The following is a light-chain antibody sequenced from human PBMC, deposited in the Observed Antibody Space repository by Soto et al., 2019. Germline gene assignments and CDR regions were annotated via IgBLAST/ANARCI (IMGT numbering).Light chain of an antibody. J-gene: IGKJ5*01. CDR2: DAS. Sequence: EIVLTQSPATLSLSLVERATLSGMASQSVSSYLAWYQQKPGQAPRLLIYDASNRATGIPARFSGSGSGTDFTLTISSLEPEDFAVYYCQQRSNWPPITFGQGTRLEIK. CDR3: QQRSNWPPIT. CDR1: QSVSSY. V-gene: IGKV3-11*01.